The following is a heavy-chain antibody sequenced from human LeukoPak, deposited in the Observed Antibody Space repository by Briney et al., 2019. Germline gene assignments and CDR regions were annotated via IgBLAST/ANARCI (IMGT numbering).Heavy chain of an antibody. V-gene: IGHV4-34*01. CDR3: ARGRRNYGHIVLVVYAQYNWFDP. D-gene: IGHD2-8*02. CDR1: GGSFSGYH. Sequence: SETLSLTCAVYGGSFSGYHWSWIRQPPGKGLEWIGEINHSGSTNYNPSLKSRVTISVDTSKNQFSLKLSSVTAADTAVYYCARGRRNYGHIVLVVYAQYNWFDPWGQGTLVTVSS. J-gene: IGHJ5*02. CDR2: INHSGST.